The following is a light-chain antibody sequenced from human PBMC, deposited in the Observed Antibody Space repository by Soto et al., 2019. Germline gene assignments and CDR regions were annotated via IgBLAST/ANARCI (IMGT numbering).Light chain of an antibody. V-gene: IGKV1-39*01. J-gene: IGKJ3*01. CDR2: AAS. CDR1: QSISSY. CDR3: QQSYSTLT. Sequence: DIPMTQSPSSLSASVGDRVTTTCRASQSISSYLNWYQQKPGKAPKLLIYAASSLQSGVPSRFSGSGSGTDFTLTISSLQPEDFATYYCQQSYSTLTFGPGTKVDIK.